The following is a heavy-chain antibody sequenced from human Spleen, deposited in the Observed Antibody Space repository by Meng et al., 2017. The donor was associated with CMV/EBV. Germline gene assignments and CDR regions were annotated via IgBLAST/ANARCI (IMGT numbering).Heavy chain of an antibody. V-gene: IGHV3-11*04. D-gene: IGHD6-6*01. CDR2: ISSSGSTI. J-gene: IGHJ6*02. CDR3: ARDATSSSSPYYGMDV. Sequence: GGSLRLSCAASGFTFSDYYMSWIRQAPGKGLEWVSYISSSGSTIYYADSVKGRFTISRDNAKNSLYLQMSSLRVEDTAVYYCARDATSSSSPYYGMDVWGQGTTVTVSS. CDR1: GFTFSDYY.